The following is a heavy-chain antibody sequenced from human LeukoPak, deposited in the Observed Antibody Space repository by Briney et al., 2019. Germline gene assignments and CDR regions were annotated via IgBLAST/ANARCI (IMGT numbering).Heavy chain of an antibody. CDR2: IKQDGSEK. CDR1: GFTFSSYW. Sequence: GSLRLSCAASGFTFSSYWMSWVRQAPGKGLEWVTNIKQDGSEKYYVDSVKGRFTISRDNAKNSLYLQMNSLRAEDTAVYYCARDPSRSDWGHFDYWGQGTLVTVSS. V-gene: IGHV3-7*01. J-gene: IGHJ4*02. CDR3: ARDPSRSDWGHFDY. D-gene: IGHD2-21*02.